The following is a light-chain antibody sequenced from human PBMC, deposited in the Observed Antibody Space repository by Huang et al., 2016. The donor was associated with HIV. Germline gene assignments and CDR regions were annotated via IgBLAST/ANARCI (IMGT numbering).Light chain of an antibody. CDR1: QSGSSN. CDR3: QQYNNWPPSGYT. V-gene: IGKV3-15*01. CDR2: GAS. J-gene: IGKJ2*01. Sequence: EIVMTQSPATLSVSPGERATLSCRASQSGSSNLAWYQQKPGQAPRLLIYGASTRATGIPARFSGIGSGTEFTLTVSSLQSEDVAVYYCQQYNNWPPSGYTFGQGTKVEIK.